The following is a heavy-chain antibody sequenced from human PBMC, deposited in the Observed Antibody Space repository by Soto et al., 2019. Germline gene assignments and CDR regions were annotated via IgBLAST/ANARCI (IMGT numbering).Heavy chain of an antibody. J-gene: IGHJ5*02. CDR1: GFTFSGNV. Sequence: GGSLRLSCVASGFTFSGNVMSWVRQAPGKGLEWISIISGSGGSTYYADSVKGRFTISRDNSNNTLYLQMHSLTAADTAVYYCAKNGCGGDCYSSVAGNWFDPWGQGTLVTVSS. D-gene: IGHD2-21*02. CDR3: AKNGCGGDCYSSVAGNWFDP. CDR2: ISGSGGST. V-gene: IGHV3-23*01.